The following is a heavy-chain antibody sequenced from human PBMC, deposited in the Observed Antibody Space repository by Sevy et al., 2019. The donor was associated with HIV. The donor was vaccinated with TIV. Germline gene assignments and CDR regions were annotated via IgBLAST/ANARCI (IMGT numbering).Heavy chain of an antibody. CDR3: AREIAAAGSY. Sequence: GGSLRLSCAASGFTFSSYWMTWVRQAPGKGLEWVANIKQDGSKKYYVDSVKGRFTISRDNAKNSVYLQMNSLRAEDPAVYYCAREIAAAGSYWGQGSLVTVSS. CDR1: GFTFSSYW. V-gene: IGHV3-7*01. J-gene: IGHJ4*02. D-gene: IGHD6-13*01. CDR2: IKQDGSKK.